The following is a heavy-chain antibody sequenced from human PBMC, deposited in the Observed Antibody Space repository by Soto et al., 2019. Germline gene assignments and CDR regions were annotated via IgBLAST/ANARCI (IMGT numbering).Heavy chain of an antibody. CDR2: INPNSGGT. CDR1: GYTFTGHY. V-gene: IGHV1-2*02. Sequence: ASVKVSCKASGYTFTGHYMHWVRQAPVQGLEWMGWINPNSGGTNYAQKFQGRVTMTRDTSSSTVYMELFRLRSDDTAVYYCARDLRSGYDTYFDYWGQGTLVTVSS. CDR3: ARDLRSGYDTYFDY. J-gene: IGHJ4*02. D-gene: IGHD5-12*01.